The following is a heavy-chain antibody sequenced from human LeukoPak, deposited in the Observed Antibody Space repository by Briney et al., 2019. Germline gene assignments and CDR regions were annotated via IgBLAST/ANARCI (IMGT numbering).Heavy chain of an antibody. D-gene: IGHD6-13*01. CDR1: GGSISSSSYY. V-gene: IGHV4-61*05. Sequence: SETLSLTCTVSGGSISSSSYYWSWIRQPPGKGLEWIGYIYYSGSTNYNLSLKSRVTISVDTSKNQFSLKLSSVTAADTAVYYCARHDVAARGWYFDLWGRGTLVTVSS. CDR3: ARHDVAARGWYFDL. J-gene: IGHJ2*01. CDR2: IYYSGST.